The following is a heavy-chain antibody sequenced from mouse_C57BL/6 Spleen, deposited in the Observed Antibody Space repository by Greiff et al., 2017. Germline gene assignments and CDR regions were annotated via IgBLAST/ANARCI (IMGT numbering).Heavy chain of an antibody. CDR3: ARRGADFDY. CDR1: GYTFTSYW. Sequence: QVQLQQPGAELVMPGASVKLSCKASGYTFTSYWMHWVKQRPGQGLEWIGEIDPSDSYTNYNQKFKGKSTLTVDKSSSTAYMQLSSLTSEDSAVYYCARRGADFDYWGQGTTLTGSS. J-gene: IGHJ2*01. V-gene: IGHV1-69*01. CDR2: IDPSDSYT.